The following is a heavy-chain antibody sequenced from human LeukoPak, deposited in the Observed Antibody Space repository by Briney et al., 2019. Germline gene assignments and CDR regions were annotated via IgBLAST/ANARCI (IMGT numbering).Heavy chain of an antibody. V-gene: IGHV3-33*01. D-gene: IGHD5-12*01. CDR2: IWYDGSNK. CDR3: AREFLVAPGGHDLDHFDY. Sequence: GGSLRLSCAASGFTFSSYGMHWVRQAPGKGLEWVAVIWYDGSNKYYADSVKGRFTISRDNSKNTLYLQMNSLRAEDTAVYYCAREFLVAPGGHDLDHFDYWGQGTLVTVSS. CDR1: GFTFSSYG. J-gene: IGHJ4*02.